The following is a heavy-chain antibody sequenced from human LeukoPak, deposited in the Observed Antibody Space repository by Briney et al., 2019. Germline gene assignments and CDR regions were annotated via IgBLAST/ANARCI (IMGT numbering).Heavy chain of an antibody. V-gene: IGHV3-48*03. CDR1: GFSFSSYE. Sequence: GGSLRLSCAASGFSFSSYEMNWVRQAPGKGLEWISYISASGTLTHYADSVEGRFTISRDNAKNSLYLQMNSLRGEDTAVYYCARGQYYYDSFRYMDVWGKGTTVTVSS. CDR2: ISASGTLT. CDR3: ARGQYYYDSFRYMDV. D-gene: IGHD3-22*01. J-gene: IGHJ6*04.